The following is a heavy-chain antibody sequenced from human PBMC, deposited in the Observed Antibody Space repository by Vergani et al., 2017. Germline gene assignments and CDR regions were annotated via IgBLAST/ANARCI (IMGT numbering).Heavy chain of an antibody. CDR1: GSPISSYY. CDR2: IYYSGST. CDR3: ARDLEGSGWSFDY. J-gene: IGHJ4*02. D-gene: IGHD6-19*01. V-gene: IGHV4-59*12. Sequence: QVQLQESGPGLVKPSETLSLTCTVSGSPISSYYWSWIRQPPGKGLEWIGYIYYSGSTYYNPSLKSRVTISVDTSTNQFSLKLSSVTAADTAVYYCARDLEGSGWSFDYWGQGTLVTVSS.